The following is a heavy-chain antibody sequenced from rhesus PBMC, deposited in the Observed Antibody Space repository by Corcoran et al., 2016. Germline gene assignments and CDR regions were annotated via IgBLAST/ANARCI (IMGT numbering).Heavy chain of an antibody. CDR2: VNGNSGST. Sequence: QVQLQELCPGLVKPSETLSPTCTVSGASISSYWVSWLRQHPGKGLEWFGEVNGNSGSTNYNPSLKSRVTISRDTSKNQFSLKLSSVTAADTAVYYCAISTPHSGRFDYWGQGVLVTVSS. J-gene: IGHJ4*01. D-gene: IGHD6-25*01. CDR1: GASISSYW. V-gene: IGHV4-80*01. CDR3: AISTPHSGRFDY.